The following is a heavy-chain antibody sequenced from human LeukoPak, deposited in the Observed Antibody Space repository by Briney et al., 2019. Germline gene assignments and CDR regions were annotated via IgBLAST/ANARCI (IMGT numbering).Heavy chain of an antibody. D-gene: IGHD2-2*01. V-gene: IGHV3-7*01. Sequence: GESLKLSCTASGFTFSDYWMMWVRQAPGKEREWVANIKQVGSAKYYVDSVKGRFTISRDNAKNSLYLQMHSLRVEDTATYYCARWRGSTSERSDYWGQGTLVTVSS. CDR3: ARWRGSTSERSDY. J-gene: IGHJ4*02. CDR1: GFTFSDYW. CDR2: IKQVGSAK.